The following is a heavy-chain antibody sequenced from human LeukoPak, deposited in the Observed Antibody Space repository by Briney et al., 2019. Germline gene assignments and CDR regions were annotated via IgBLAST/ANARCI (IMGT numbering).Heavy chain of an antibody. CDR2: ISSSGSTI. CDR1: GFTFSSYE. V-gene: IGHV3-48*03. Sequence: GGSLRLSCAASGFTFSSYEMNWVRQAPGKGLEWVSYISSSGSTIYYADSVKGRFTISRDNAKNSLYLQMNSLRAEDTAVYYCAEVGITMSGGVWGKGNTVTISS. D-gene: IGHD3-10*02. J-gene: IGHJ6*04. CDR3: AEVGITMSGGV.